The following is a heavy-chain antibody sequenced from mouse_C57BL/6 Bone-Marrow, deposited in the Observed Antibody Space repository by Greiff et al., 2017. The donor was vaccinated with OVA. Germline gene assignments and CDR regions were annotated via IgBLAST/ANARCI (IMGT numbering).Heavy chain of an antibody. D-gene: IGHD1-1*01. J-gene: IGHJ4*01. CDR3: ARGDYYGSSPYYAMDY. Sequence: VQLKQSGPELVKPGASVKIPCKASGYTFTDYNMDWVKQSHGKSLEWIGDINPNNGGTIYNQKFKGKATLTVDKSSSTAYMELRSLTSEDTAVYYCARGDYYGSSPYYAMDYWGQGTSVTVSS. CDR2: INPNNGGT. CDR1: GYTFTDYN. V-gene: IGHV1-18*01.